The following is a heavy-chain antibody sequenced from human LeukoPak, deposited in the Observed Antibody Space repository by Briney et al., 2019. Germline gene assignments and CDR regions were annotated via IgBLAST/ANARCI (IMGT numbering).Heavy chain of an antibody. V-gene: IGHV1-69*05. CDR3: AGWDTAMVPPRYYYYYYYMDV. D-gene: IGHD5-18*01. CDR1: GGTFSSYA. J-gene: IGHJ6*03. CDR2: IIPIFGTA. Sequence: SVKVSCKASGGTFSSYAISWVRQAPGQGLGWMGGIIPIFGTANYAQKFQGRVTITTDESTSTAYMELSSLRSEDTAVYYCAGWDTAMVPPRYYYYYYYMDVWGKGTTVTVSS.